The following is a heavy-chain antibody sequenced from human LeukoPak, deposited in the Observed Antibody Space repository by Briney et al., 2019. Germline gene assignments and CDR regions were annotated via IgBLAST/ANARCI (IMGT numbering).Heavy chain of an antibody. D-gene: IGHD3-22*01. V-gene: IGHV3-23*01. CDR1: GFTFSSYA. CDR3: AKGPKYYYDSSGYLDY. CDR2: ISGSGGST. J-gene: IGHJ4*02. Sequence: GGSLRLSCAASGFTFSSYAMSWVRQAPGKELEWVSAISGSGGSTYYADSVKGRFTISRDNSKNTLYLQMNSLRAEDTAVYYCAKGPKYYYDSSGYLDYWGQGTLVTVSS.